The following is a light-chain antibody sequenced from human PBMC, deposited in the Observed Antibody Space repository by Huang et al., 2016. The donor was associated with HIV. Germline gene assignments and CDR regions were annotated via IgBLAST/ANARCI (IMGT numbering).Light chain of an antibody. CDR3: QQYGSSPLT. J-gene: IGKJ4*01. CDR2: GAS. Sequence: EIVLTQSPGTLSLSPGERATLSCRASQSVSSNYVAWYQQKPGQAPRLLIYGASSRATGIPDRFSVSGSGTDFTLTISRLEPEDFAVYYCQQYGSSPLTFGGGTKVEIK. CDR1: QSVSSNY. V-gene: IGKV3-20*01.